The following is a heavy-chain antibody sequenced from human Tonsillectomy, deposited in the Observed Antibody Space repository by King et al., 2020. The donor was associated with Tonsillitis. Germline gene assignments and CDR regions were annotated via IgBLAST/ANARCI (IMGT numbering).Heavy chain of an antibody. CDR2: IDPSDSYT. CDR3: ATVVVPAARHYYYYMDV. CDR1: GYSFTSYW. D-gene: IGHD2-2*01. Sequence: VQLVESGAELKKPGESLRISCKGSGYSFTSYWISWVRQMPGKGLEWMGRIDPSDSYTNYSPSFQGHVTISADKSISTAYLQWSSLKASDTAMYYCATVVVPAARHYYYYMDVWGTGTTVTVSS. V-gene: IGHV5-10-1*03. J-gene: IGHJ6*03.